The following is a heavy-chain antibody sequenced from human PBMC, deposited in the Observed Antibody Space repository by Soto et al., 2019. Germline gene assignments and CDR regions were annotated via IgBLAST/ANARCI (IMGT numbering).Heavy chain of an antibody. D-gene: IGHD6-19*01. J-gene: IGHJ6*02. CDR1: GGTFSSYA. CDR2: IIPIFGTA. CDR3: ARDKGAVAGPYYYYGMDV. Sequence: SVKVSCKASGGTFSSYAISWVRQAPGQGLEWMGGIIPIFGTASYAQKFQGRVTITADKSTSTAYMELSSLRSEDTAVYYCARDKGAVAGPYYYYGMDVWGQGTTVTVSS. V-gene: IGHV1-69*06.